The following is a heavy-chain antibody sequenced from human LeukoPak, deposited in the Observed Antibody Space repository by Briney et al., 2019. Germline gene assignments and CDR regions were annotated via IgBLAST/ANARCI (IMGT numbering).Heavy chain of an antibody. J-gene: IGHJ4*02. CDR3: VRDRPGDGHYYDY. Sequence: PGGSLRLSCGASGFIFGSDWMHWVRQTPGKGLEWVSRIDTDGRGTSYAGSVEGRFTISRDNAKNTVYLQMNSLRVEDTAVYYCVRDRPGDGHYYDYWGQGILVTVSS. V-gene: IGHV3-74*01. D-gene: IGHD3-10*01. CDR2: IDTDGRGT. CDR1: GFIFGSDW.